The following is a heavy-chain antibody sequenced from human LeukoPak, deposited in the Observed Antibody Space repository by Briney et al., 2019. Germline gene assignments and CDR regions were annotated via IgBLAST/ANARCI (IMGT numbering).Heavy chain of an antibody. Sequence: PSETLSLTCAVYGGSFSGYYWSWIRQPPGKGLEWIGEINHSGSTNYNPSLKSRVTISVDTSKNQFSLKLSSVTAADTAVYDCARGRPIFGVAYYMDVWGKGTTVTVSS. D-gene: IGHD3-3*01. CDR2: INHSGST. J-gene: IGHJ6*03. CDR1: GGSFSGYY. CDR3: ARGRPIFGVAYYMDV. V-gene: IGHV4-34*01.